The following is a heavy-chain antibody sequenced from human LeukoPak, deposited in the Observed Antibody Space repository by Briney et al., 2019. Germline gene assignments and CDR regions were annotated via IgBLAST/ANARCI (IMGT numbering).Heavy chain of an antibody. J-gene: IGHJ4*02. CDR3: ARADYDYVWGSYRYYYFDY. D-gene: IGHD3-16*02. V-gene: IGHV4-30-4*01. CDR2: IHYSGST. Sequence: SETLSLTCTVSGGSISSGDYYWSWIRQPPGKGLEWIGSIHYSGSTYYNPSLKSRVTISIDTSKNQFSLKLSSVTAADTAVYYCARADYDYVWGSYRYYYFDYWGQGTLVTISS. CDR1: GGSISSGDYY.